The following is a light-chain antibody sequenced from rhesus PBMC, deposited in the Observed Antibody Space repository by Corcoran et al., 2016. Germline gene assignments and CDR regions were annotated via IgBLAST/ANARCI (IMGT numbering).Light chain of an antibody. V-gene: IGKV1-21*01. J-gene: IGKJ1*01. CDR2: KAP. CDR1: QRISSC. CDR3: QQYNSAPPT. Sequence: DIQMTQSPSSLSASVGDRVTITCRATQRISSCLAWYQQKPGKAPKLLIYKAPSLQSGVPSRFSGSGSGTDFTRPISSLQPEDFAIYYFQQYNSAPPTFGQGTKVEIK.